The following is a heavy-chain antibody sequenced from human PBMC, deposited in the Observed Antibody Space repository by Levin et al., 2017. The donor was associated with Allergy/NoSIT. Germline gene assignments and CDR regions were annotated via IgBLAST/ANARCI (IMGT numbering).Heavy chain of an antibody. CDR2: IFYTGST. Sequence: KSSETLSLTCSVSGGAISNHYWSWIRQPPGKGLEWIGYIFYTGSTNYNPSLKSRVTILLDTSKNQFSLKLSSVTAADTAVYYCARDCSETTCYGFGFNWGQGTLVTVSS. J-gene: IGHJ4*02. V-gene: IGHV4-59*11. CDR1: GGAISNHY. CDR3: ARDCSETTCYGFGFN. D-gene: IGHD2-2*01.